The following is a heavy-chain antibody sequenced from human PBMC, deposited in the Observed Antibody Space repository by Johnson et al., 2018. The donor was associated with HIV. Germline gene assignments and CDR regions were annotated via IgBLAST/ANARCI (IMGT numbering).Heavy chain of an antibody. J-gene: IGHJ3*02. D-gene: IGHD3-16*01. Sequence: VQLVESGGGLVQPGGSLRLSCAASGFTFSMYAMHWVRQAPGKGLEYVSSISCTGGSTYYADSVKGRFTISRDNSKNTLYRQMNSQRAEETAVYYCAREATYYDYVWGSYAFDIWGQGTMVTVSS. CDR1: GFTFSMYA. V-gene: IGHV3-64*04. CDR3: AREATYYDYVWGSYAFDI. CDR2: ISCTGGST.